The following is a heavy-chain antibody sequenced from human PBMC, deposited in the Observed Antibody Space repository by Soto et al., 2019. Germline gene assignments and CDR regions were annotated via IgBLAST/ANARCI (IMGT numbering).Heavy chain of an antibody. CDR1: GFTFTSSA. Sequence: ASVKVSCKASGFTFTSSAMQWVRQARGQRLEWIGRINVGGGNTNYAQKFQERVTITRDVSTSTAYMELSSLRSEDTAVYYCARGRHTMVRGVISRIFDYWGQGTLVTVSS. D-gene: IGHD3-10*01. CDR2: INVGGGNT. CDR3: ARGRHTMVRGVISRIFDY. J-gene: IGHJ4*02. V-gene: IGHV1-58*02.